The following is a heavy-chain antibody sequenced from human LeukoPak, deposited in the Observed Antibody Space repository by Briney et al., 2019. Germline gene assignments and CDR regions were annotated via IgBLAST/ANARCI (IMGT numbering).Heavy chain of an antibody. CDR2: ISAYNGNT. D-gene: IGHD3-3*01. V-gene: IGHV1-18*04. CDR3: ARDRPIKFGVVIPFDY. J-gene: IGHJ4*02. Sequence: ASVKVSCKASGYTFTGYYMHWVRQAPGQGLEWMGWISAYNGNTNYAQKLQGRVTMTTDTSTSTAYMELRSLRSDDTAVYYCARDRPIKFGVVIPFDYWGQGTLVTVSS. CDR1: GYTFTGYY.